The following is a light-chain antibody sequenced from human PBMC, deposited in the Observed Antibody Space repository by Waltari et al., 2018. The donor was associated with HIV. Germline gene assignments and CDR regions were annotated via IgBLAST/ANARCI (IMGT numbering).Light chain of an antibody. J-gene: IGKJ1*01. CDR1: ESLVSREGVTY. CDR2: KVS. Sequence: DVVLAQSPLSLPHTLVQPASFPCVSDESLVSREGVTYLHRFQQRPGHPPRRLVYKVSSRDAGCPGRFRGSGSGTNFTLTITRVEAEDVALYYCMQGSRSPRTFGPGTKAEIK. V-gene: IGKV2-30*01. CDR3: MQGSRSPRT.